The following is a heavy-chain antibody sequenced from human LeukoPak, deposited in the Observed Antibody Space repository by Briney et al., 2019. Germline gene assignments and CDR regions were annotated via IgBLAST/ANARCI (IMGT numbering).Heavy chain of an antibody. CDR2: IPFDGNNA. V-gene: IGHV3-30-3*01. D-gene: IGHD5-18*01. J-gene: IGHJ4*02. Sequence: GGSLRLSCTASGFTFSDHSIHWVRQAPGKGLEWVAIIPFDGNNADYADSVRGRFTLSRDNSKNSLHLQMHSLRDDDTAVYYCARDLWIQLWGYYFDYWGQGTLVTVSS. CDR3: ARDLWIQLWGYYFDY. CDR1: GFTFSDHS.